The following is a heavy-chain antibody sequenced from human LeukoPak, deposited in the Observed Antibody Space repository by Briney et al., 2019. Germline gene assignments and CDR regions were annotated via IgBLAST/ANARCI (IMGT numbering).Heavy chain of an antibody. D-gene: IGHD6-19*01. J-gene: IGHJ4*02. CDR1: GFTFNNYA. Sequence: GGSLRLSCAASGFTFNNYAMSWARQAPGKGLEWVSGTSGSGGSTYYADAVKGRFTISRDNSKNTLFPQMISLRAEDTALYYCAKDRSHLPVAGFDSWGQGTLVTVSS. CDR2: TSGSGGST. CDR3: AKDRSHLPVAGFDS. V-gene: IGHV3-23*01.